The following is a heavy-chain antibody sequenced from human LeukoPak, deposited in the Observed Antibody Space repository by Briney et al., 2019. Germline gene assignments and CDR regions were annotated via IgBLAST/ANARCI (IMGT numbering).Heavy chain of an antibody. J-gene: IGHJ4*02. D-gene: IGHD3-22*01. V-gene: IGHV3-23*01. CDR2: ISGSGDNT. CDR3: AKGSHYDSSGSFYFDY. Sequence: GGSLRLSCAASGFTFSDYYMSWIRQAPGKGLEWASGISGSGDNTYYADSVKGRFTISRDNSKNTLYVQVNSLGTEDTAAYYCAKGSHYDSSGSFYFDYWGQGTLVTVSS. CDR1: GFTFSDYY.